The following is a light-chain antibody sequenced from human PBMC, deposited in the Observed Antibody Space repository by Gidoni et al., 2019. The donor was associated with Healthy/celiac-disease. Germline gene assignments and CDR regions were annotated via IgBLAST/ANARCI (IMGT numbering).Light chain of an antibody. J-gene: IGLJ2*01. CDR3: QSYDSSLVV. CDR2: GNS. CDR1: SSNSGAGYD. V-gene: IGLV1-40*01. Sequence: QSVLTQPPPVSGAPGQRVTISCTGSSSNSGAGYDVHWYQQLPGTAPKLLIYGNSNRPSGVPDRFSGSKSGTSASLAITGLQAEDEADYYCQSYDSSLVVFGGGTKLTVL.